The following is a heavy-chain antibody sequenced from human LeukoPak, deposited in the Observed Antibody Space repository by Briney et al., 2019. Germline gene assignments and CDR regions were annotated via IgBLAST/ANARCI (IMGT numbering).Heavy chain of an antibody. CDR3: ARDFPADIVLMVYGFDY. Sequence: GGSLRLSCAASGFTFSDYYMSWIRQAPGKGLEWVSYISSSGSTIYYADSVKGRFTISRDNAKNSLYLQMNSLRAEDTAVYYCARDFPADIVLMVYGFDYWGLGTLVTVSS. CDR1: GFTFSDYY. D-gene: IGHD2-8*01. J-gene: IGHJ4*02. CDR2: ISSSGSTI. V-gene: IGHV3-11*04.